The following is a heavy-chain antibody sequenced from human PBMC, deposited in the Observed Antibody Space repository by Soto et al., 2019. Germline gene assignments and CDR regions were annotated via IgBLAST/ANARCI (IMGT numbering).Heavy chain of an antibody. CDR2: IHYIGST. V-gene: IGHV4-59*01. Sequence: QVQLQESGPGLVKPSETLSLTCTVSDGSISTYYWSWIRQPPGKGLEWIGYIHYIGSTDYNPSLKSRVTISIDTSKKQVSLNLRSVTAADTAVYYCARELLHSGRFDPWGQGTLVNVPS. J-gene: IGHJ5*02. CDR3: ARELLHSGRFDP. D-gene: IGHD1-26*01. CDR1: DGSISTYY.